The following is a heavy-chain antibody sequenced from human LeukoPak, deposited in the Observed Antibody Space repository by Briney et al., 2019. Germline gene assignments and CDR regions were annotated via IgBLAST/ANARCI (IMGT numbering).Heavy chain of an antibody. CDR2: IKQDGSVK. CDR1: GFTFSSYW. V-gene: IGHV3-7*01. Sequence: GGSLRLSCAASGFTFSSYWMSWVRQGPEKGLEWVANIKQDGSVKYYLDSVKGRFTISRDNAKNSLFLQMNSLRAEDTAVYYCVRPPLTTVVNWFDPWGQGTLVTVSS. J-gene: IGHJ5*02. CDR3: VRPPLTTVVNWFDP. D-gene: IGHD4-23*01.